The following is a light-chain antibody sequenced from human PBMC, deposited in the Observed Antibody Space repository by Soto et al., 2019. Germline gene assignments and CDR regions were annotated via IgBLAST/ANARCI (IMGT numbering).Light chain of an antibody. V-gene: IGKV3-15*01. Sequence: EIVMTQSPATLSLSPGERATLSCRASQSVSSNLAWYQQKVGQAPRVLIYDASTRATGIPGRFSGSGSGTEFTLTISSLQSEDFAVYYCQQYNNWPETFGQGTRVDIK. CDR3: QQYNNWPET. J-gene: IGKJ1*01. CDR1: QSVSSN. CDR2: DAS.